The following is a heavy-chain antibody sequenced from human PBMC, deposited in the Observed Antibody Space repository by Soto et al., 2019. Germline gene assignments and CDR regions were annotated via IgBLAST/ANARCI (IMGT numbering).Heavy chain of an antibody. CDR1: GGTFSNYA. V-gene: IGHV1-69*06. D-gene: IGHD5-18*01. CDR2: IIPLSGTP. Sequence: QMQLVQSGAEVKKPGSSVKVSCKASGGTFSNYALTWVRQAPGQGLEWMGGIIPLSGTPNYAQKFQGRVTITADKSTTTVYMDLSSLRSEDTAVYYCTRGIQLWSWGQGTLVTVSS. J-gene: IGHJ5*02. CDR3: TRGIQLWS.